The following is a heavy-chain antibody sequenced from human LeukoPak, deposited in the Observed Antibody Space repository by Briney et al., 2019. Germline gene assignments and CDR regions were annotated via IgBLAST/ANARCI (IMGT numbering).Heavy chain of an antibody. D-gene: IGHD3-16*01. Sequence: GASVKVSCKASGYTFTNYYMHWVRQAPGQGLEWVGLINPNGGNTGYAQRFQGRVTVTTDTSTSPAYMELNSLGSEDTAVYYCARERRAWGEDFWGQGTLVTVSS. CDR3: ARERRAWGEDF. CDR1: GYTFTNYY. CDR2: INPNGGNT. V-gene: IGHV1-46*01. J-gene: IGHJ4*02.